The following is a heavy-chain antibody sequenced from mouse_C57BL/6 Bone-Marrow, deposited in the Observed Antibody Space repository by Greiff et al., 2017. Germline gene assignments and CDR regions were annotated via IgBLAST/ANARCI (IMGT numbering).Heavy chain of an antibody. CDR3: AVYVGNFDY. CDR1: GYAFSSSW. Sequence: QVQLQQSGPELVKPGASVKISCKASGYAFSSSWMNWVKQRPGKGLEWIGRIYPGDGDTNYNGKFKGKATLTADKSSSTAFMQLSSLTSEDSAVYFCAVYVGNFDYWGQGTTLTVSS. V-gene: IGHV1-82*01. D-gene: IGHD2-3*01. CDR2: IYPGDGDT. J-gene: IGHJ2*01.